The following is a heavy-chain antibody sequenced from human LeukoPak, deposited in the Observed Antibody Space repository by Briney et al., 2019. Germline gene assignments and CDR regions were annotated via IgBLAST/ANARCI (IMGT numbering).Heavy chain of an antibody. CDR3: ARVQAGKWDFDF. CDR2: IRSDSSII. J-gene: IGHJ4*02. CDR1: GFAFSTYS. V-gene: IGHV3-48*01. Sequence: GGSLRLSCAASGFAFSTYSMNWVRQAPGKGLDWVSYIRSDSSIIHYTDSVKGRFTISRDNGKNSLYLQMNSQRAEDTAVYFCARVQAGKWDFDFWGQGTLVTVSS. D-gene: IGHD2-8*01.